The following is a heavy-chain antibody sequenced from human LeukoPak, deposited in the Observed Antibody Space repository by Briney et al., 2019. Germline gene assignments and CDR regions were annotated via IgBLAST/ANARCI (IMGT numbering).Heavy chain of an antibody. Sequence: GGSLRLSCAASGFTFSNYGLSWVRQAPGKGLEWVSGITGSGGSTYYADSVKGRFSTSRDNSKNTVYLQMNTLRAEDTAVYYCARELREHGVFDIWGQGTMVTVSS. CDR1: GFTFSNYG. V-gene: IGHV3-23*01. CDR2: ITGSGGST. J-gene: IGHJ3*02. CDR3: ARELREHGVFDI. D-gene: IGHD1-26*01.